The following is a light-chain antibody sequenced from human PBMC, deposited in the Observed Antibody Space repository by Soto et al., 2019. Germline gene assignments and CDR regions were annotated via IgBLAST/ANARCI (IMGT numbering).Light chain of an antibody. CDR2: GAS. Sequence: EIVLTQSPGTLSLSPWERATLSCWASQSVSNNYLAWYQQKPGQAPRLLIYGASNRATGIPDRFSGSGSGTDFTLTISRLEPEDFAVYYCQQYGSSGTFGQGTKVDIK. CDR1: QSVSNNY. V-gene: IGKV3-20*01. J-gene: IGKJ1*01. CDR3: QQYGSSGT.